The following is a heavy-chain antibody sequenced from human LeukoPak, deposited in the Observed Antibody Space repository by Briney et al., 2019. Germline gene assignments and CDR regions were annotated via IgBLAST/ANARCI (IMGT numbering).Heavy chain of an antibody. D-gene: IGHD2-2*01. CDR2: SGTVGDT. Sequence: GESLRLSCAASGFTSSAYDMHWVRPITGGGLEWVSTSGTVGDTFYSDSVKGRFTISRENAKNSVHLQMNSLRVEDSAIYFCVRAAMPYIINGRRFDYWGQGTLVTVSS. CDR3: VRAAMPYIINGRRFDY. J-gene: IGHJ4*02. CDR1: GFTSSAYD. V-gene: IGHV3-13*04.